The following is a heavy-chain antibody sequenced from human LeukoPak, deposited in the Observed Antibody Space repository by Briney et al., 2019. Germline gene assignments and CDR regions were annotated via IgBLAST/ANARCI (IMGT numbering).Heavy chain of an antibody. CDR3: ARDCGGDCYSHYFDY. Sequence: GGSLSLSCAASGFTFSSYSMNWVRQAPGKGLEWVSSISSGSSYIYYADSLKGRFTISRDNAKNSLYLQMNSLRADDTAVYYCARDCGGDCYSHYFDYWGQGTLVTVSS. J-gene: IGHJ4*02. D-gene: IGHD2-21*02. CDR1: GFTFSSYS. V-gene: IGHV3-21*01. CDR2: ISSGSSYI.